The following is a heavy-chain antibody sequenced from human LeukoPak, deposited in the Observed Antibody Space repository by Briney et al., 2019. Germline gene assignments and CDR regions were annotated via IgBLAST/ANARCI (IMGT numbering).Heavy chain of an antibody. Sequence: SGRSLRLSCAASGFTFSSYAMHWVRQAPGKGLEWVAVISYDGSNKYYADSVKGRFTISRDNSKNTLYLQMNSLRAEDTAVYYCAREPRLITIFGVVTPSGYWGQGTLVTVSS. D-gene: IGHD3-3*01. V-gene: IGHV3-30-3*01. CDR3: AREPRLITIFGVVTPSGY. CDR1: GFTFSSYA. J-gene: IGHJ4*02. CDR2: ISYDGSNK.